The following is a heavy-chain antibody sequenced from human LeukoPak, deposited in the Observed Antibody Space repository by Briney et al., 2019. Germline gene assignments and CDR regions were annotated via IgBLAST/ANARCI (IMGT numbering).Heavy chain of an antibody. J-gene: IGHJ4*02. D-gene: IGHD1-26*01. Sequence: SETLSLTCAVSGGSISSYYSSCVPHPPRKGLECVWYIYYSGSTNYNPSLTSQVTISVDTSTNQFYMNPSSVTAADTAVYYYARPTRSGGSCLIDYWDQGPVALVTS. CDR1: GGSISSYY. CDR2: IYYSGST. CDR3: ARPTRSGGSCLIDY. V-gene: IGHV4-59*08.